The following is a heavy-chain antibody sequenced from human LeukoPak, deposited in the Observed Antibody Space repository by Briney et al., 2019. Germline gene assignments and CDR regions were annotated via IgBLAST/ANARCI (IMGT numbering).Heavy chain of an antibody. J-gene: IGHJ3*02. Sequence: SETLSLTCVVSGVSISSSDWWSWVRQPPGKGLEWIGEIYHSGSTNYNPSLKSRVTISVDTSKNQFSLKLSSVTAADTAVYYCASGDPYYDRPIGAFDIWGQGTMVTVSS. CDR1: GVSISSSDW. D-gene: IGHD3-22*01. CDR3: ASGDPYYDRPIGAFDI. CDR2: IYHSGST. V-gene: IGHV4-4*02.